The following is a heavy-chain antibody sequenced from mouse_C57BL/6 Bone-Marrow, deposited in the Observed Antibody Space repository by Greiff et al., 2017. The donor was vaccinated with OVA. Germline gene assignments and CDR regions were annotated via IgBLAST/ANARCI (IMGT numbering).Heavy chain of an antibody. V-gene: IGHV1-55*01. CDR2: IYPGSGST. J-gene: IGHJ4*01. D-gene: IGHD2-5*01. Sequence: QVQLQQPGAELVKPGASVKMSCTASGYTFTSYWITWVKQRPGQGLEWIGDIYPGSGSTNYNEKFKSKATLTVDTSSSTAYMQLSSLTSEDSAVYYCALILEYPYYAMDYGGQGTAVTVSA. CDR1: GYTFTSYW. CDR3: ALILEYPYYAMDY.